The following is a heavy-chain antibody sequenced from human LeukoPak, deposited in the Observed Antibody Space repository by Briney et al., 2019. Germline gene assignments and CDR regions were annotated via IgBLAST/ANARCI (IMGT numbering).Heavy chain of an antibody. Sequence: GGSLRLYCAASGFTFSSYAMSWVRQAPGKGLEWVSGISGSGGSTYYADSVKGRFTISRDNSKNTLYLQMNSLRAEDTAVYYCAKSIAAAGIFVFDYWGQGTLVTVSS. V-gene: IGHV3-23*01. CDR2: ISGSGGST. J-gene: IGHJ4*02. D-gene: IGHD6-13*01. CDR1: GFTFSSYA. CDR3: AKSIAAAGIFVFDY.